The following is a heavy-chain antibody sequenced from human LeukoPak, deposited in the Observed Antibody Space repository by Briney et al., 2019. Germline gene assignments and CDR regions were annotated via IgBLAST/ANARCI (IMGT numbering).Heavy chain of an antibody. CDR1: GFTFDDYA. CDR3: AKDLIWFGELGDYGMDV. CDR2: ISWNSGSI. J-gene: IGHJ6*02. Sequence: GGSLRLSCAASGFTFDDYAMHWVRQAPGKGLEWVSGISWNSGSIGYADSVKGRFTISRGNAKNSLYLQMNSLRAEDTALYYCAKDLIWFGELGDYGMDVWGQGTTVTVSS. D-gene: IGHD3-10*01. V-gene: IGHV3-9*01.